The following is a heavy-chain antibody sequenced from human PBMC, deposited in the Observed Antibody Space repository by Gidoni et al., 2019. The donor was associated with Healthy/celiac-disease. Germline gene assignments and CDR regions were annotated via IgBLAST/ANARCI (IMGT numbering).Heavy chain of an antibody. CDR2: ISGSGGST. CDR1: GFTFSSYA. D-gene: IGHD2-8*01. V-gene: IGHV3-23*01. CDR3: AKTKRGYYYYMDV. Sequence: EGQLLESGGGSVQPGGSLRLSCAASGFTFSSYAMSWVRQAPGKGLEWVSAISGSGGSTYYADSVKGRFTISRDNSKNTLYLQMNSLRAEDTAVYYCAKTKRGYYYYMDVWGKGTTVTVSS. J-gene: IGHJ6*03.